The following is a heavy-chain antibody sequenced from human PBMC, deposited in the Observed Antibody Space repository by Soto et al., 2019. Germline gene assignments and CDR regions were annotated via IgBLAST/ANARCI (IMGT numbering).Heavy chain of an antibody. J-gene: IGHJ4*02. CDR1: GYTFTSYG. D-gene: IGHD5-18*01. CDR2: ISAYNGNT. Sequence: ASVKVSCKASGYTFTSYGISWVRQAPGQGLEWMGWISAYNGNTNYAQKLQGRVTMTTDTSTSTAYMELRSLRSDDTAVYYCARVVVYSYVLYHFDYWGQGTLVTVSS. V-gene: IGHV1-18*01. CDR3: ARVVVYSYVLYHFDY.